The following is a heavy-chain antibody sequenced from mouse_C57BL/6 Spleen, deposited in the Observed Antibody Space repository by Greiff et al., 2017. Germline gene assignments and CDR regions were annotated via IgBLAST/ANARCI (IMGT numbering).Heavy chain of an antibody. Sequence: DVKLVESEGGLVQPGSSMKLSCTASGFTFSDYYMAWVRQVPEKGLEWVANINYDGSSTYYLDSLKSRFIISRDNAKNILYLQMSSLKSEDTATYYCARDGSGSSPYYFDYWGQGTTLTVSS. CDR1: GFTFSDYY. V-gene: IGHV5-16*01. CDR3: ARDGSGSSPYYFDY. J-gene: IGHJ2*01. D-gene: IGHD1-1*01. CDR2: INYDGSST.